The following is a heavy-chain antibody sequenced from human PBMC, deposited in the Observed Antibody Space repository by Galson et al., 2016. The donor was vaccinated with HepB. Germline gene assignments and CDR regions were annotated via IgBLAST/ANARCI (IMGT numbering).Heavy chain of an antibody. Sequence: SLRLSCAASGFTFDDYTMHWVRQAPGKGLEWVSLISGDGRKTYYADSVKGRFTISRDNRKNSLYLQMDNLRNEDTALYYCGKDWGSLWESSGRGMDVWGQGTTVTVSS. D-gene: IGHD3-10*01. CDR3: GKDWGSLWESSGRGMDV. CDR2: ISGDGRKT. CDR1: GFTFDDYT. V-gene: IGHV3-43*01. J-gene: IGHJ6*02.